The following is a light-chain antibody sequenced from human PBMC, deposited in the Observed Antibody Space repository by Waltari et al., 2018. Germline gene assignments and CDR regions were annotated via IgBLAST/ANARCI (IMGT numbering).Light chain of an antibody. CDR3: QHYLRLPVT. J-gene: IGKJ1*01. Sequence: EIVLTQSPGTLSLSLGERATLPCRASQRVSRALAWYQQKPGQAPRLLIYGASTRATGIPDRFSGSGSGTDFSLTISRLEPDDFAVYYCQHYLRLPVTFGQGTTVEI. V-gene: IGKV3-20*01. CDR2: GAS. CDR1: QRVSRA.